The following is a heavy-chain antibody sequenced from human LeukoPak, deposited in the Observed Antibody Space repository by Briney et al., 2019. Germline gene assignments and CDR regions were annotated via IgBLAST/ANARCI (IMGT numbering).Heavy chain of an antibody. CDR3: ARATYYYDSSGYYSARVDY. CDR2: IIPILGIA. J-gene: IGHJ4*02. V-gene: IGHV1-69*04. Sequence: SVWVSRKASGGTFSSYAISWVRQAPGQGLEWMGRIIPILGIANYAQKFQGRVTITADKSTSTAYMELSSLRSEDTAVYYCARATYYYDSSGYYSARVDYWGQGTLV. CDR1: GGTFSSYA. D-gene: IGHD3-22*01.